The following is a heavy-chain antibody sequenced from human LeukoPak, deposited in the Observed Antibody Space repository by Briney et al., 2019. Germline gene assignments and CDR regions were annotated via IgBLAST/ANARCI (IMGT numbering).Heavy chain of an antibody. CDR3: ARAAHTVAGIVY. J-gene: IGHJ4*02. Sequence: GGSLRLSCAASGFTFSSYGMHWVRQAPGKGLEWVAVIFYDGSDKYYADSVKGRFTISRDNSKNTLYLQMNSLRAEDTALYYCARAAHTVAGIVYWGQGTLVTVSS. V-gene: IGHV3-30*03. CDR1: GFTFSSYG. CDR2: IFYDGSDK. D-gene: IGHD6-19*01.